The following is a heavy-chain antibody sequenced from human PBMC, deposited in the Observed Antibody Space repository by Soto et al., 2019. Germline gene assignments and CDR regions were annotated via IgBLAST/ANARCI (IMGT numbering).Heavy chain of an antibody. V-gene: IGHV1-3*01. Sequence: ASVKVSCKASGYTFTSYAMHWVRQAPGQRLEWMGWINAGNGNTKYSQKFQGRVTITRDTSASTAYMELSSLRSEDTAVYYCARDQGYFIFTSCYSHHYDVKYFWGQGTTVTGS. J-gene: IGHJ6*02. CDR2: INAGNGNT. CDR1: GYTFTSYA. CDR3: ARDQGYFIFTSCYSHHYDVKYF. D-gene: IGHD2-2*02.